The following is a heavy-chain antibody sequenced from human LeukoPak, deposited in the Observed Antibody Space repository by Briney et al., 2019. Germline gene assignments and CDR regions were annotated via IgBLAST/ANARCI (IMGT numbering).Heavy chain of an antibody. V-gene: IGHV1-2*02. Sequence: ASVKVSCKASGYTVTGYYMHWVRQPPAQGLGWRGWMNPDSGGTNYAQKFQGRVTMTRDTYISTAYMELSRLRSDDTAVYYCAIDSIQYYYDSSGYYYGNAFDIWGQGTMVTVSS. CDR3: AIDSIQYYYDSSGYYYGNAFDI. CDR1: GYTVTGYY. D-gene: IGHD3-22*01. CDR2: MNPDSGGT. J-gene: IGHJ3*02.